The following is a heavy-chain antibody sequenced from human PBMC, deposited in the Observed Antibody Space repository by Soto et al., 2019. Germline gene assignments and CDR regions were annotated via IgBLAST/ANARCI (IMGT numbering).Heavy chain of an antibody. CDR2: IIPIFGTA. CDR3: ARDCESSGHYYYYYGMDV. D-gene: IGHD6-25*01. Sequence: SVKVSCKASGGPFSSYAISWVRQAPGQGLEWMGGIIPIFGTANYAQKFQGRVTITADKSTSTAYMELSSLRSEDTAVYYCARDCESSGHYYYYYGMDVWGQGTTVTVSS. CDR1: GGPFSSYA. V-gene: IGHV1-69*06. J-gene: IGHJ6*02.